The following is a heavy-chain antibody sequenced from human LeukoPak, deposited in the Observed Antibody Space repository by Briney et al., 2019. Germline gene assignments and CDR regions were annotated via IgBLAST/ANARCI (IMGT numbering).Heavy chain of an antibody. D-gene: IGHD6-13*01. CDR2: IYYSGST. Sequence: PSETLSLTCTVSGGSISSSSYYWGWIRQPPGKGLEWIGGIYYSGSTYYSPSLKSRVTISVDTSKNQFSLKLSSVTAADTAVYYCARYSSSWYGTFDYWGQGTLVTVSS. CDR3: ARYSSSWYGTFDY. CDR1: GGSISSSSYY. J-gene: IGHJ4*02. V-gene: IGHV4-39*07.